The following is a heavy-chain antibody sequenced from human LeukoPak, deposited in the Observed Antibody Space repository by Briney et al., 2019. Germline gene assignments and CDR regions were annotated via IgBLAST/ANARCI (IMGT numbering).Heavy chain of an antibody. D-gene: IGHD6-13*01. CDR2: INHSGST. CDR1: GGSFRGYY. J-gene: IGHJ4*02. Sequence: SETLSLTCAVYGGSFRGYYWSWIRQPPGKGLEWIGEINHSGSTNYNPSLKSRVTISVDTSKNQFSLKLSSVTAADTAVYYCARARDGSSWYFKYYFDYWGQGTLVTVSS. V-gene: IGHV4-34*01. CDR3: ARARDGSSWYFKYYFDY.